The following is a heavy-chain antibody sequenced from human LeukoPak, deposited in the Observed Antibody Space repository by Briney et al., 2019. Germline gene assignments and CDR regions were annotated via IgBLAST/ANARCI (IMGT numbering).Heavy chain of an antibody. CDR2: INRDGSST. V-gene: IGHV3-74*01. CDR3: AKASTRIAVAGTDY. D-gene: IGHD6-19*01. Sequence: GGSLRLSCAASGFTFSTYWMHWVRQVPGKGLVWVARINRDGSSTSYADSVKGRFTISRDNAKNTLSLQMNSLRAEDTAVYYCAKASTRIAVAGTDYWGQGTLVTVSS. J-gene: IGHJ4*02. CDR1: GFTFSTYW.